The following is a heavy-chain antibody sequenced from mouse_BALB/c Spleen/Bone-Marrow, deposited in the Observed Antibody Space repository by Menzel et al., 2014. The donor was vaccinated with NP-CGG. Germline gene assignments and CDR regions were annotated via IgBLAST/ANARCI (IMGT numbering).Heavy chain of an antibody. CDR3: ARLNYYGNLFV. Sequence: EVQLVESGGGLVQPGGSLKLSGAASGFDFSRYWMSWVRQAPGKGLEWIGEINPDSSTINYTPSLKDKFIISRDNAKNTLYLQMSKVRSEDTALYYCARLNYYGNLFVWGAGTTVTVSS. D-gene: IGHD1-1*01. CDR2: INPDSSTI. V-gene: IGHV4-1*02. J-gene: IGHJ1*01. CDR1: GFDFSRYW.